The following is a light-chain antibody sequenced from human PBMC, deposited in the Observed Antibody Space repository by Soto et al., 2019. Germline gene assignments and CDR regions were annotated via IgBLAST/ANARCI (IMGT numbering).Light chain of an antibody. CDR1: QSINSN. Sequence: VMTQSPATLSVSPGERATLSCRASQSINSNLAWYQQRPGQAPRLLIYGASTRATGIPARFSGSGSGTEFTLTISSPQSEDFAVYYCQQYNNWWTFGQGTKVDIK. J-gene: IGKJ1*01. V-gene: IGKV3-15*01. CDR2: GAS. CDR3: QQYNNWWT.